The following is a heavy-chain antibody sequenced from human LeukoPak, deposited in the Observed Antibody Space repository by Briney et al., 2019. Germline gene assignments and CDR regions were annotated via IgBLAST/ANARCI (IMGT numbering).Heavy chain of an antibody. Sequence: SETLSLTCAVYGGSFSGYYWSWIRQPPGKGLEWIGEINHSGSTNYNPSLKCRVTISVDTSKNQFSLKLSSVTAADTAVYYCARGYGDYDYWGQGTLVTVSS. D-gene: IGHD4-17*01. J-gene: IGHJ4*02. CDR1: GGSFSGYY. CDR2: INHSGST. V-gene: IGHV4-34*01. CDR3: ARGYGDYDY.